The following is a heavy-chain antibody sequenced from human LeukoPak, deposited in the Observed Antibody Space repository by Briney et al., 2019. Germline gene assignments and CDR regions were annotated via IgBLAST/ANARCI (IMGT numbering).Heavy chain of an antibody. CDR2: ISGSGGST. D-gene: IGHD2-21*02. J-gene: IGHJ4*02. Sequence: GGSLRLSCAASGFTFSSYAMSWVRQAPGKGLEWVSAISGSGGSTYYADSVKGRFTTSRDNSKNTLYLQMNSLRAEDTAVYYCAKDRGVTAIPNHFDYWGQGTLVTVSS. CDR1: GFTFSSYA. V-gene: IGHV3-23*01. CDR3: AKDRGVTAIPNHFDY.